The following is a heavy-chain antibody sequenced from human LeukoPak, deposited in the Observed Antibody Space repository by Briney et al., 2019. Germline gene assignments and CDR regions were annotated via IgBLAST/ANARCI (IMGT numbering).Heavy chain of an antibody. J-gene: IGHJ6*03. D-gene: IGHD3-10*01. CDR3: ARGVRPNYYYYYYMDV. V-gene: IGHV4-38-2*02. CDR1: GSSISNNYY. CDR2: VFHSGST. Sequence: PSETLSLTCTVSGSSISNNYYWGWVRQPPGKGLEWIGSVFHSGSTYCNPSLKSRVTMSVDTSKNQFSLKLSSVTAAGTAVYYCARGVRPNYYYYYYMDVWGKGTTVTVSS.